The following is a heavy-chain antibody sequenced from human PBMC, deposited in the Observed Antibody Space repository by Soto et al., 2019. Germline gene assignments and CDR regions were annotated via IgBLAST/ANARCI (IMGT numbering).Heavy chain of an antibody. D-gene: IGHD5-18*01. Sequence: GSLRLSCAASGFTFSPYSMNWVRQAPGKGLEWVSSITSSSHYISYADSVKGRFTISRDDAKNSLYLQMNSLRAEDTAVYYCARQGYSYGPRFDYWRQGTLVTVSS. CDR3: ARQGYSYGPRFDY. V-gene: IGHV3-21*01. CDR1: GFTFSPYS. J-gene: IGHJ4*02. CDR2: ITSSSHYI.